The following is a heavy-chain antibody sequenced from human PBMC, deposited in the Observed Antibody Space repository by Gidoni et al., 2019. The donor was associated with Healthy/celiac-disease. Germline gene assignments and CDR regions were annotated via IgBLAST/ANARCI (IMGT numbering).Heavy chain of an antibody. CDR3: AKEGAGYSSSWSGAFDI. J-gene: IGHJ3*02. V-gene: IGHV3-9*01. D-gene: IGHD6-13*01. CDR2: ISWNSGSI. Sequence: EVQLVESGGGLVQPGRSLRLSCAASGFTFDDYAMHWVRQAPGKGLEWFSGISWNSGSIGYADSVKGRFTISRDNAKNSLYLQMNSLRAEDTALYYCAKEGAGYSSSWSGAFDIWGQGTMVTVSS. CDR1: GFTFDDYA.